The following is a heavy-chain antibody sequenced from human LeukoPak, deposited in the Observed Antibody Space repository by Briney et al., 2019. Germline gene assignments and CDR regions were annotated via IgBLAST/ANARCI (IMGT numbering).Heavy chain of an antibody. Sequence: PSETLSLTCTVSGGSISSSSYYWGWIRQPPGKGLEWIGSIYYSGSTYYNPSLKSRATISVDTSKNQFSLKLSSVTAADTAVYYCARSKVKYYYDSSGYYYPPPEYFQHWGQGTLVTVSS. J-gene: IGHJ1*01. CDR1: GGSISSSSYY. D-gene: IGHD3-22*01. V-gene: IGHV4-39*01. CDR2: IYYSGST. CDR3: ARSKVKYYYDSSGYYYPPPEYFQH.